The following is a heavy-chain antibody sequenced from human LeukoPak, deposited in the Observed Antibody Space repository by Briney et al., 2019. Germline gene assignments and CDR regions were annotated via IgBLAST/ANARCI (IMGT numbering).Heavy chain of an antibody. CDR3: ARFPLGQWLGFDY. CDR2: INPNSGGT. Sequence: GASVTVSFTASGYTFTGYYMHWVRQAPGQGLEWMGWINPNSGGTNYAQKFQGRVTMTRDTSISTAYMELSRLRSDDTAVYYCARFPLGQWLGFDYWGQGTLVTVSS. J-gene: IGHJ4*02. V-gene: IGHV1-2*02. CDR1: GYTFTGYY. D-gene: IGHD6-19*01.